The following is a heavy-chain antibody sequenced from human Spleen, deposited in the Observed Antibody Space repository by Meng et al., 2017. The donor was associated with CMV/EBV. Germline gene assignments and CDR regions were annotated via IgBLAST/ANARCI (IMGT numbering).Heavy chain of an antibody. D-gene: IGHD3-22*01. CDR3: AKDPYDSSGYASGDWFDP. CDR1: FTCSSYG. J-gene: IGHJ5*02. V-gene: IGHV3-30*02. Sequence: FTCSSYGMHWVSQATGKGLEWVAFIRYDGSNKYYADSVKGRFTIPRDNSKNTLYLQMNSLRAEDTAVYYCAKDPYDSSGYASGDWFDPWGQGTLVTVSS. CDR2: IRYDGSNK.